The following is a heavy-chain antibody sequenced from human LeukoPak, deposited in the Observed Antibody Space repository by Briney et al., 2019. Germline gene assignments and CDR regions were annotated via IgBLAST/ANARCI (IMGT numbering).Heavy chain of an antibody. Sequence: PGRSLRLSCAASGFTFSSYGMHWVRQAPGKGLEWVAVISYDGSNKYYADSVKGRFTISRDNSKNTLYLQMNSLRAEDTAVYYCAKFFRYCTNGVCNNWFDPWGQGTLVTVSS. CDR2: ISYDGSNK. D-gene: IGHD2-8*01. V-gene: IGHV3-30*18. CDR1: GFTFSSYG. J-gene: IGHJ5*02. CDR3: AKFFRYCTNGVCNNWFDP.